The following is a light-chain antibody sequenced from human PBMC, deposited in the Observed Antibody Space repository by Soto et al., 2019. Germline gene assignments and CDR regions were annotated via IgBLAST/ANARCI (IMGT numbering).Light chain of an antibody. J-gene: IGLJ2*01. CDR2: DVS. Sequence: QSALTQPRSVSGSPGQSVTISCTGTSSDVGGYNSVSWYQQHPGKAPKLMIFDVSKRPSGVPDRFSGSKSGNTASLTISGLQAEDEGDYYCCSYAGSFVVFGGATKLTVL. CDR3: CSYAGSFVV. V-gene: IGLV2-11*01. CDR1: SSDVGGYNS.